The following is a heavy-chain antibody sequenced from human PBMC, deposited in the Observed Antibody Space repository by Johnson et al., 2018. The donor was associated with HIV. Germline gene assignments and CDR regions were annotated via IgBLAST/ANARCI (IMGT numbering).Heavy chain of an antibody. V-gene: IGHV3-NL1*01. J-gene: IGHJ3*02. CDR2: IYSGGTT. Sequence: QVQLVESGGGLVQPGGSLRLSCAASGFTFSSYAMHWVRQAPGKGLEWVSVIYSGGTTYYADSVKGRFTISRDNSKNTLYLQLNSLRAEDTAVYHCARERYGSEAFDACDIWGQGTMVTVSS. D-gene: IGHD2-15*01. CDR1: GFTFSSYA. CDR3: ARERYGSEAFDACDI.